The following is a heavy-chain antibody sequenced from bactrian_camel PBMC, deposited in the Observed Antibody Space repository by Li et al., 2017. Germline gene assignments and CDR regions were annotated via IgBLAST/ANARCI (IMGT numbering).Heavy chain of an antibody. CDR3: AAAASWSCSLVVLLWY. CDR2: YRRDTRT. Sequence: QVQLVESGGNSVQAGGSLRLSCAASDSTACMAWFRQAPGKEREGVATYRRDTRTTYAESVTGRFTVSKDTAKNTLYLQMNSLKLEDTAMYYCAAAASWSCSLVVLLWYLGPGNPGHRL. J-gene: IGHJ6*01. V-gene: IGHV3S53*01. D-gene: IGHD7*01. CDR1: DSTAC.